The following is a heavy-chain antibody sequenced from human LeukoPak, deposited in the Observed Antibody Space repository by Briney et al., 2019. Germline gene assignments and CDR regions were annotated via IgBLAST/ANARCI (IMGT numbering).Heavy chain of an antibody. CDR1: GGTFSSYA. CDR3: ARGEWRYSYGPGGFDY. D-gene: IGHD5-18*01. J-gene: IGHJ4*02. Sequence: SVKVSCKASGGTFSSYAISWVRQAPGQGLEWMGGIIPIFGTANYAQKFQGRVTITADKSTSTAYMELSSLRSEDTAVYYCARGEWRYSYGPGGFDYWGQGTLVTVSS. V-gene: IGHV1-69*06. CDR2: IIPIFGTA.